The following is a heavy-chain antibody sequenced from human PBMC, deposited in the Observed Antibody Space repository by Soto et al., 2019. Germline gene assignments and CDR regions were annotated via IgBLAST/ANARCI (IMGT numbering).Heavy chain of an antibody. J-gene: IGHJ5*02. Sequence: SVKVSCKASGGTFSSYAISWVRQAPGQGLEWMGGIIPIFGTANYAQKFQGRVTITADESTSTAYMELSSLRSEDTAVYYCARENCSGGSCYGWGWFDPWGQGTLVTVYS. D-gene: IGHD2-15*01. CDR2: IIPIFGTA. CDR1: GGTFSSYA. CDR3: ARENCSGGSCYGWGWFDP. V-gene: IGHV1-69*13.